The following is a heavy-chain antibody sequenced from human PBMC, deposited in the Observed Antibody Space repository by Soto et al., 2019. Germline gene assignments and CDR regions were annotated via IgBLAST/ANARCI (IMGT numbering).Heavy chain of an antibody. Sequence: ASVKVSCKASGYTFSSYGINWVRQAPGQGLEWLGWVSSYDGYTNYAQILQGRVSMTTDTSTKTAYMEVRSLRSDDTAVYYCARGGYYDRSGYRNYFYYGMNVWG. V-gene: IGHV1-18*01. CDR2: VSSYDGYT. D-gene: IGHD3-22*01. J-gene: IGHJ6*02. CDR3: ARGGYYDRSGYRNYFYYGMNV. CDR1: GYTFSSYG.